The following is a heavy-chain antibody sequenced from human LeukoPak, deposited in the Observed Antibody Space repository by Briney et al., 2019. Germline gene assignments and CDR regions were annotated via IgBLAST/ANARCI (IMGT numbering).Heavy chain of an antibody. Sequence: QSGGSLRLSCAASGFTFSRYSMNWVRQAPGKGLEWVAVISYDGDRKYYADSMKGRFAISRDNSKNTLYLQMNSLRAEDTAVYYCARLLYGGTAVGVDYWGQGTLVTVSS. J-gene: IGHJ4*02. V-gene: IGHV3-30*09. CDR2: ISYDGDRK. CDR1: GFTFSRYS. CDR3: ARLLYGGTAVGVDY. D-gene: IGHD4-23*01.